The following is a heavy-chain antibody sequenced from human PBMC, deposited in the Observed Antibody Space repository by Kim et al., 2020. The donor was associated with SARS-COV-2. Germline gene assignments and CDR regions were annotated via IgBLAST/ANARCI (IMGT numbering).Heavy chain of an antibody. CDR2: IYYSGST. D-gene: IGHD3-9*01. J-gene: IGHJ5*02. Sequence: SETLSLTCTVSGGSISSSSYYWGWIRQPPGKGLEWIGSIYYSGSTYYNPSLKSRVTISVDTSKNQFSLKLSSVTAADTAVYYCARLGYDILTGYSGFDPWGQGTLVTVSS. CDR3: ARLGYDILTGYSGFDP. CDR1: GGSISSSSYY. V-gene: IGHV4-39*01.